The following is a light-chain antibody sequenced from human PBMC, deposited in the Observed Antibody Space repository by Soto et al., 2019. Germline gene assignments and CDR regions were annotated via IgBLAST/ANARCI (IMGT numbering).Light chain of an antibody. J-gene: IGKJ1*01. CDR1: QSLLHSNGYNY. V-gene: IGKV2-28*01. CDR3: MQPLQSWT. Sequence: IVMTQSPLSLPVTPGEPASIYWRSSQSLLHSNGYNYLDWYLQKPGQSPQLLIYLGSNRASGVPDRFSGSGSGTDFTLKISRVEAEDVGVYYCMQPLQSWTFGQGTKVDIK. CDR2: LGS.